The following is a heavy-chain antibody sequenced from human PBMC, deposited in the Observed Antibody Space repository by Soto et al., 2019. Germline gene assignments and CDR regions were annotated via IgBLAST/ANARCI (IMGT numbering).Heavy chain of an antibody. V-gene: IGHV1-69*13. Sequence: SVKVSCKASGGTFSSYAISWVRQAPGQGLEWMGGIIPIFGTANYAQKFQGRVTITADESTSTAYMELSSLRSEDTAVYYCASPRGYYDSSGYYHGFDYWGQGILVTVSS. J-gene: IGHJ4*02. CDR3: ASPRGYYDSSGYYHGFDY. CDR1: GGTFSSYA. CDR2: IIPIFGTA. D-gene: IGHD3-22*01.